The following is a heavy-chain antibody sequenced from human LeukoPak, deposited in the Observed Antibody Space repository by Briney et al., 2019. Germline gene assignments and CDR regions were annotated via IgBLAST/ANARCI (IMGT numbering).Heavy chain of an antibody. V-gene: IGHV1-69*01. Sequence: SVKVSCKASGGTFRSFAISWVRQAPGQGLAWMGGIIPIFRTANYAQKFQGRVTITADESTSTAYMELSSLRSEDTAVYYCARALRYYSDSSGYAFDYWGQGTLVTVSS. CDR3: ARALRYYSDSSGYAFDY. J-gene: IGHJ4*02. CDR2: IIPIFRTA. D-gene: IGHD3-22*01. CDR1: GGTFRSFA.